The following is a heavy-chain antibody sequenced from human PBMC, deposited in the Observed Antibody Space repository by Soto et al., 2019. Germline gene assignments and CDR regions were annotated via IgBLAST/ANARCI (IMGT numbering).Heavy chain of an antibody. Sequence: SETLSLTCIVSGGSVSSGSYYWNWIRQPPGKGLEWIGYIYYSGSTNYNPSLKSRVTISLDTSKNQFSLKLSSVTAADAAVYYCARQVDKAQFTDYFDCWGQGALVTVSS. CDR2: IYYSGST. V-gene: IGHV4-61*01. CDR3: ARQVDKAQFTDYFDC. J-gene: IGHJ4*02. CDR1: GGSVSSGSYY. D-gene: IGHD5-18*01.